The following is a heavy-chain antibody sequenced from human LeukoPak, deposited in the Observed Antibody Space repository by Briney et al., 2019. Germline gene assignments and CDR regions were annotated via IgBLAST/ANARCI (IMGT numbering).Heavy chain of an antibody. CDR1: GFTFSSYW. CDR2: ISTDGSSR. D-gene: IGHD2/OR15-2a*01. J-gene: IGHJ6*02. CDR3: ASYLTSIPSGMDV. V-gene: IGHV3-74*01. Sequence: PGGSLRLSCAASGFTFSSYWMHCLRQEPRKGLVWVSRISTDGSSRSYADSVKGRFTISRDNGKNTLYLQMNSLRAEDTAVYYCASYLTSIPSGMDVWGQGATVTVSS.